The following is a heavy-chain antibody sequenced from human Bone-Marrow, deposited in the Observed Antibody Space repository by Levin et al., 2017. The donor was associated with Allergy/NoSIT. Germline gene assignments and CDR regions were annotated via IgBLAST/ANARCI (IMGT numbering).Heavy chain of an antibody. CDR2: IDNTGNT. Sequence: PSETLSLTCAVYGGSFNGYFWSWIRQSPEKGLEWIGEIDNTGNTNYNPSFKSRVTLSVDTSRNQFSLKMSSVTAADTAVYYCARSWGTGHPLNVWDRGTTVTVSS. CDR3: ARSWGTGHPLNV. V-gene: IGHV4-34*01. CDR1: GGSFNGYF. D-gene: IGHD1/OR15-1a*01. J-gene: IGHJ6*04.